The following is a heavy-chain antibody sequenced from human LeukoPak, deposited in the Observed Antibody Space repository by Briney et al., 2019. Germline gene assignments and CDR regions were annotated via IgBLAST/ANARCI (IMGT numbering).Heavy chain of an antibody. J-gene: IGHJ4*02. D-gene: IGHD3-22*01. CDR3: ARADYYDSSGHNY. V-gene: IGHV4-39*07. CDR1: GGSISSSNYY. Sequence: SETLSLTCTVSGGSISSSNYYWGWIRQPPGKGLEWIGSIYYSGSTYYNPSLKSRVTISVDTSKNQFSLKLSSVTAADTAVYYCARADYYDSSGHNYWGQGTLVTVSS. CDR2: IYYSGST.